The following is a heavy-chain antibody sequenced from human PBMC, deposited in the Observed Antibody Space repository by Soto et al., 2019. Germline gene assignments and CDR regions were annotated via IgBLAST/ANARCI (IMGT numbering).Heavy chain of an antibody. CDR2: IYYSGST. D-gene: IGHD2-15*01. CDR1: GGSISSGGYY. Sequence: SETLSLTSTVSGGSISSGGYYWSWIRQHPGKGLEWIGYIYYSGSTYYNPSLKSRITISVDTSKNQFSLKLSSVTAADTAVYYCARSSPVVTAPWGQGTLVTVPQ. J-gene: IGHJ5*02. CDR3: ARSSPVVTAP. V-gene: IGHV4-31*03.